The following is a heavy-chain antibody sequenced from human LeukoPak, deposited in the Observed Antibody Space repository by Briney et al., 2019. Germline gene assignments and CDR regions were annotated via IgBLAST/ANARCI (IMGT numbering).Heavy chain of an antibody. Sequence: GGSLRLSCAASGFTFSSYGMSWVRQAPGKGLEWVSAISGSGGSTYYADSVKGRFTISRDNSKNTLYLQMNSLRAEDTAVYYCAKNIRRGSGSYIFDYWGQGTLVTVSS. V-gene: IGHV3-23*01. D-gene: IGHD3-10*01. J-gene: IGHJ4*02. CDR2: ISGSGGST. CDR3: AKNIRRGSGSYIFDY. CDR1: GFTFSSYG.